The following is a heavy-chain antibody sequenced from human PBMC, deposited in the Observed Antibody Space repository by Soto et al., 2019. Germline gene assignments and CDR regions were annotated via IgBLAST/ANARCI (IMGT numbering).Heavy chain of an antibody. CDR3: ARDQLYYNDISGRPLNAFDV. CDR2: ISGSGGSK. Sequence: GGSLRLSCAASGFTFSSYAMNWVRQAPGKGLEWVSVISGSGGSKNYADSVKGRFTISRDNSKNTLYLQMNSLRAEDTAVYYFARDQLYYNDISGRPLNAFDVWGQGTMVTVSS. V-gene: IGHV3-23*01. D-gene: IGHD3-22*01. CDR1: GFTFSSYA. J-gene: IGHJ3*01.